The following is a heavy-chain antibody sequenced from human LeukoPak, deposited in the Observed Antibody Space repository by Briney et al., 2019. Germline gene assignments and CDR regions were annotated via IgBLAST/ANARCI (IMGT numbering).Heavy chain of an antibody. Sequence: GSLRLSCAASGFTVSSNYMNWVRQPPGKGLEWIGSIDYSGSTYYNPSLKSRATISIDTSKNQFSLKLSSVTAADTAVYYCAREYTLYRSGWFLDYWGQGTVVTVSS. D-gene: IGHD6-19*01. J-gene: IGHJ4*02. CDR2: IDYSGST. CDR3: AREYTLYRSGWFLDY. CDR1: GFTVSSNY. V-gene: IGHV4-39*07.